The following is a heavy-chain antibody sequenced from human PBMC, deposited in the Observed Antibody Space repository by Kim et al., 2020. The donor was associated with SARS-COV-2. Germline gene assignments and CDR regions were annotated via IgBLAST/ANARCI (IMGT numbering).Heavy chain of an antibody. CDR3: ARDPPRSGSYYYPLLFDY. CDR2: ISAYNGNT. Sequence: ASVKVSCKASGYTFTSYGISWVRQAPGQGLEWMGWISAYNGNTNYAQKLQGRVTMTTDTSTSTAYMELRSLRSDDTAVYYCARDPPRSGSYYYPLLFDYWGQGTLVTVSS. J-gene: IGHJ4*02. D-gene: IGHD1-26*01. V-gene: IGHV1-18*01. CDR1: GYTFTSYG.